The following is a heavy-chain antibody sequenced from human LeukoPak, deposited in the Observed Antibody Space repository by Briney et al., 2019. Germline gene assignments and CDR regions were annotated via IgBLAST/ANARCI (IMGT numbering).Heavy chain of an antibody. CDR3: TRKGSQWDFLVDY. Sequence: GGSLRLSCAASGFTFNTYSMHWVRQAPGKGLEWVALISYDVSDKYYAESVKGRFTISRDNSKNTLFLQMDSLTAEDTAVYYCTRKGSQWDFLVDYWGQGTRVAVSP. CDR1: GFTFNTYS. V-gene: IGHV3-30*04. J-gene: IGHJ4*02. D-gene: IGHD2/OR15-2a*01. CDR2: ISYDVSDK.